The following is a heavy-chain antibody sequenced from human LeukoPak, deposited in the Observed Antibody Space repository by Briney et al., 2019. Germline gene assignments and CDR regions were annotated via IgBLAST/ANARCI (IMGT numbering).Heavy chain of an antibody. J-gene: IGHJ4*02. CDR1: GFTFSGYS. CDR3: AREVSEGFDF. D-gene: IGHD3-22*01. V-gene: IGHV3-21*01. CDR2: FGTRSTSV. Sequence: GGSLRLSCTASGFTFSGYSMNWIRQAPGKGLEWVSSFGTRSTSVYHAGSVKGRFAISRNNAKNSLYLQMNSLRAEDTALYYCAREVSEGFDFWGQGTLVTVSS.